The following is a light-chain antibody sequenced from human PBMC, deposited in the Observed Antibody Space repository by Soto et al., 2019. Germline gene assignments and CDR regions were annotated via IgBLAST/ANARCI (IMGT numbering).Light chain of an antibody. CDR3: QQYNNWPPF. V-gene: IGKV3-15*01. CDR2: GAS. J-gene: IGKJ2*01. CDR1: QSVSSN. Sequence: IVMTQSPATLSVSPGERATLSCRASQSVSSNLAWYQQKPGQAPRLLIYGASTRATGLPDRFSGSGSETEVTLSISSLQSEDFAVYHCQQYNNWPPFFGQGTQLEIK.